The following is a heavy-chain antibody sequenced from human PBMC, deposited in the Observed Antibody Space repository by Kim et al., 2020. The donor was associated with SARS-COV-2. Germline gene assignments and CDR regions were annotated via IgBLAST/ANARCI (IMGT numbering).Heavy chain of an antibody. CDR2: ISSDGIGT. CDR1: GFTFSSYA. J-gene: IGHJ4*02. V-gene: IGHV3-64D*06. Sequence: GGSLRLSCSASGFTFSSYAVHWIRQAPGKGLESVSAISSDGIGTYYADSVKDRFTISRDNSKNTLYLQISSLRAEETPVYYCVKNWNADYWGQGTLVTVSS. D-gene: IGHD1-1*01. CDR3: VKNWNADY.